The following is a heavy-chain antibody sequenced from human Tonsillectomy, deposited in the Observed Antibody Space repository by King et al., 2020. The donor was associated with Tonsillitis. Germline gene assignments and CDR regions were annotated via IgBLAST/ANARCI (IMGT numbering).Heavy chain of an antibody. CDR3: AREGDPVGGDNHYYGMDV. J-gene: IGHJ6*02. CDR2: ISYDGINR. Sequence: LVESGGGVVQPGRSLRLSCAASGFTFSSYGMHWVRQAPGKGLEWVTFISYDGINRYYADSVKGRFTISRDNSKNTLYLQMNSLRAEDTAVYYCAREGDPVGGDNHYYGMDVWGQGTTVTVSS. D-gene: IGHD2-21*01. CDR1: GFTFSSYG. V-gene: IGHV3-33*05.